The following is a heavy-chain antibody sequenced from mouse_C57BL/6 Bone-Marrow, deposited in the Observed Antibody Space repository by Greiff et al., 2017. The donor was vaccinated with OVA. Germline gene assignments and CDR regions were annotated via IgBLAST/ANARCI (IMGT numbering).Heavy chain of an antibody. D-gene: IGHD3-1*01. J-gene: IGHJ2*01. Sequence: VKLMESGPELVKPGASVKISCKASGYTFTDYYINWVKQRPGQGLEWIGWIFPGSGSTYYNEKFKGKATLTVDKSSSTAYMLLSSLTSEDSAVYFCANVGEFDYWGQGTTLTVSS. CDR2: IFPGSGST. CDR1: GYTFTDYY. V-gene: IGHV1-75*01. CDR3: ANVGEFDY.